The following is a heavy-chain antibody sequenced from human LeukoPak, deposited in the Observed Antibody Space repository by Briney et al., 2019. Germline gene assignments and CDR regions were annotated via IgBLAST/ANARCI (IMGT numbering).Heavy chain of an antibody. Sequence: QAGGSLRLSCAASGFTFSTYAMHWVRQAPGKGLEWVAVISYDGSNKNYADSVKGRFVISRDNSKNTMYLQMNSLRAEDTAVYYCARERWGDAFDIWGQGTMVTVSS. CDR1: GFTFSTYA. CDR3: ARERWGDAFDI. J-gene: IGHJ3*02. CDR2: ISYDGSNK. V-gene: IGHV3-30*09. D-gene: IGHD3-16*01.